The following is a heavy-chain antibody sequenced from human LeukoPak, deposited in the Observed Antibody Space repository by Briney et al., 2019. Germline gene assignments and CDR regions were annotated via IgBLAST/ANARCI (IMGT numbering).Heavy chain of an antibody. CDR3: ARDQFGVIIVTSQYYFDY. J-gene: IGHJ4*02. Sequence: GGSLRLSCAASGFTFSSYGMHWVRQAPGKGLEWVSGINWNGGSTGYADSVKGRFTISRDNAKNSLYLQMNSLRAEDTALYYCARDQFGVIIVTSQYYFDYWGQGTLVTVSS. V-gene: IGHV3-20*04. D-gene: IGHD3-3*01. CDR1: GFTFSSYG. CDR2: INWNGGST.